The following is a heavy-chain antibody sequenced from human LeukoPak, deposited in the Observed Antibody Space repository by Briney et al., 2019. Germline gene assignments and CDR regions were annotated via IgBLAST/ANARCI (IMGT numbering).Heavy chain of an antibody. J-gene: IGHJ4*02. CDR1: GGSISSYY. Sequence: SETLSLTCTVSGGSISSYYWSWIRQPPGKGLEWIGYIYYSGTTNYNPSPKSRVTISVDTSKNQFSLKLSSVTAADTAVYYCARGVYIAAAQYAYWGQGTLVTVSS. CDR2: IYYSGTT. V-gene: IGHV4-59*01. CDR3: ARGVYIAAAQYAY. D-gene: IGHD6-13*01.